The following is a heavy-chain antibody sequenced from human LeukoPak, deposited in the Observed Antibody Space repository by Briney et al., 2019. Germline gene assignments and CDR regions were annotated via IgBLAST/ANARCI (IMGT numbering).Heavy chain of an antibody. Sequence: PSETLSLTCTVSGGSISSSSYYWGWIRQPPGKGLEWIGSIYYSGSTYYNPSLKSRVTISVDTSKNQFSLKLSSVTAADTAVYYCARAELLSPFDYWGQGTLVTVSS. D-gene: IGHD3-10*01. CDR1: GGSISSSSYY. CDR3: ARAELLSPFDY. V-gene: IGHV4-39*07. J-gene: IGHJ4*02. CDR2: IYYSGST.